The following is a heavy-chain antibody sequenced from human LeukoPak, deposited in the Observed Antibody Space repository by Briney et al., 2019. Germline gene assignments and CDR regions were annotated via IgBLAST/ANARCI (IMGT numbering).Heavy chain of an antibody. CDR1: GYTFTSYY. CDR3: ARRLRGYSGYDPLRNFYY. CDR2: INPSGGST. Sequence: ASVKVSCKASGYTFTSYYMHWVRQAPGQGLEWMGIINPSGGSTSYAQKFQGRVTMTRNTSISTAYMELSSLRSEDTAVYYCARRLRGYSGYDPLRNFYYWGQGTLVTVSS. V-gene: IGHV1-46*01. J-gene: IGHJ4*02. D-gene: IGHD5-12*01.